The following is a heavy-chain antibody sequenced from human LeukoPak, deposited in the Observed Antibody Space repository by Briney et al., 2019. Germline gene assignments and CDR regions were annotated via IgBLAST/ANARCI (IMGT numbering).Heavy chain of an antibody. CDR2: IYPGDSDT. V-gene: IGHV5-51*01. J-gene: IGHJ4*02. Sequence: GESLKISCKGSGYSFSSYWIGWVRQMPGKGLEWLGIIYPGDSDTRYSASFEGQVTISADKSFNTAYLQWSSLKASDTAMYYCATWGRRDGLDYWGQGTLVTVSS. D-gene: IGHD5-24*01. CDR3: ATWGRRDGLDY. CDR1: GYSFSSYW.